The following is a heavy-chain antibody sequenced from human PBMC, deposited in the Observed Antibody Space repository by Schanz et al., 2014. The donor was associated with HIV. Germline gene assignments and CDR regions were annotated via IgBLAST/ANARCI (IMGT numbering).Heavy chain of an antibody. D-gene: IGHD3-3*01. CDR3: ARDWRPNYDFWSGSIGVIGMDV. CDR2: VGYGGDNT. CDR1: GFTFSSYA. J-gene: IGHJ6*02. V-gene: IGHV3-23*01. Sequence: EVQLLESGGGLVQPGGSLRLSCAASGFTFSSYAMSWVRLAPGKGLEWVSTVGYGGDNTYYADSVKGRFAISRDNAKNSLFLQMNSLRAEDTAVYYCARDWRPNYDFWSGSIGVIGMDVWGQGTTVTVSS.